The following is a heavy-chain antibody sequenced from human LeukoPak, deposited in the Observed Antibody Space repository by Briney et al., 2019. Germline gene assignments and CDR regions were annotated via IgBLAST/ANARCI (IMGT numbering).Heavy chain of an antibody. D-gene: IGHD1-26*01. CDR2: IFYTGGT. CDR1: GGSISNYY. V-gene: IGHV4-59*01. CDR3: ARDLIVGAPDYFDF. Sequence: SETLSLTCTISGGSISNYYWSWIRQPPGKGLEWIGYIFYTGGTNFNPSLKSRVTISEDTSKNQFSLKLSSVTAADTAVYYCARDLIVGAPDYFDFWGQGTLVTVSS. J-gene: IGHJ4*02.